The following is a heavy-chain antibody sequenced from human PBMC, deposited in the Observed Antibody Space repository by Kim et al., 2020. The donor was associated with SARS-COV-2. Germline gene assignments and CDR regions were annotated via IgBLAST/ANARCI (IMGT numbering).Heavy chain of an antibody. J-gene: IGHJ4*02. D-gene: IGHD6-6*01. Sequence: GGSLRLSCAASGFTFSSHWMSWVRQAPGKGLEWVANIKQDGSEKNYVDSVKGRFTISRDNAKNSLYLHMNSLRAEDTAVYYCARDFTSSLSGLFDYWGQGNLVTVSS. V-gene: IGHV3-7*01. CDR3: ARDFTSSLSGLFDY. CDR1: GFTFSSHW. CDR2: IKQDGSEK.